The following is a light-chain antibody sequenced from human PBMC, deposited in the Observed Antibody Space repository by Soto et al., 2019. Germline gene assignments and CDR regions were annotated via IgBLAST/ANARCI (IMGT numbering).Light chain of an antibody. V-gene: IGKV3-20*01. J-gene: IGKJ4*01. Sequence: DIMLTQSPGTLSLSPGERATLSCRASQSVSSSYLAWYQQKPGQAPRLLISGASIRATGIPDRFSGSGSGTDFTLTISRLEPEDFAVYYCQQYGSSPLTFGGGTKVEIK. CDR2: GAS. CDR3: QQYGSSPLT. CDR1: QSVSSSY.